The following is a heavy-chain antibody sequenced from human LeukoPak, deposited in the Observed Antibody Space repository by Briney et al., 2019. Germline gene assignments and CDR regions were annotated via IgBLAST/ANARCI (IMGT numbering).Heavy chain of an antibody. V-gene: IGHV4-61*02. Sequence: PSQTLSLTCTVSGGSISSGSYYWSWLRQPAGTGLEWIGRIYTSGSTNYNPSLKSRVTISVDTSKNQFSLKLSSVTAADTAVYYCARDRRSVGSVAGRPPQRYYFDYWGQGTLVTVSS. D-gene: IGHD6-19*01. CDR2: IYTSGST. CDR1: GGSISSGSYY. CDR3: ARDRRSVGSVAGRPPQRYYFDY. J-gene: IGHJ4*02.